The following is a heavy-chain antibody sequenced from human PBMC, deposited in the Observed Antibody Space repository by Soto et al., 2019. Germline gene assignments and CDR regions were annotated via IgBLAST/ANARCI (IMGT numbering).Heavy chain of an antibody. V-gene: IGHV3-73*02. J-gene: IGHJ6*02. CDR3: TRRGYGDYAYYYYGMDV. D-gene: IGHD4-17*01. Sequence: EVQLVESGGGLVQPGGSLKLSCAASGFTFSGSAMHWVRQASGKGLEWVGRIRSKANSYATAYAASVKGRFTISSDDSKNTAYLQMNSLKTEDTAVYYCTRRGYGDYAYYYYGMDVWGQGTTVTVSS. CDR1: GFTFSGSA. CDR2: IRSKANSYAT.